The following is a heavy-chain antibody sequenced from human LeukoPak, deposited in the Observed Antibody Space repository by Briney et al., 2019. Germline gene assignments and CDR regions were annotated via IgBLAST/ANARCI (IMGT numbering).Heavy chain of an antibody. CDR1: GFTVSSNY. J-gene: IGHJ5*02. CDR2: IYSGGST. D-gene: IGHD3-10*01. V-gene: IGHV3-53*01. Sequence: GGSLRLSCAASGFTVSSNYMSWVRQAPGKGLEWVSVIYSGGSTYYADSVKGRFTISRDNSKNTLYLQMNSLRAEDTAVYYCARDLGITMVREPNWFDPWGQGTLVTVSS. CDR3: ARDLGITMVREPNWFDP.